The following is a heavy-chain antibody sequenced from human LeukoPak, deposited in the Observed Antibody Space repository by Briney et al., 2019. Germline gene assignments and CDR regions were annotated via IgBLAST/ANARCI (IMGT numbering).Heavy chain of an antibody. V-gene: IGHV1-69*05. J-gene: IGHJ4*02. Sequence: SVKVSCKASGGTFSSYAISWVRQAPGQGLEWMGGIIPIFGTANYAQKFQGRVTMTTDTSTSTAYMELRSLRSDDTAVYYCARDSGGYDGDYWGQGTLVTVSS. CDR1: GGTFSSYA. D-gene: IGHD5-12*01. CDR2: IIPIFGTA. CDR3: ARDSGGYDGDY.